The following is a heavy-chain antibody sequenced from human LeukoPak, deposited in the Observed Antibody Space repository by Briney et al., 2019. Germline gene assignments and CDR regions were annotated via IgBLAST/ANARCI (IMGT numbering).Heavy chain of an antibody. CDR3: ARSLGYCGAGSCFPFDY. J-gene: IGHJ4*02. CDR2: IHSGGTT. CDR1: GFTVSSSY. D-gene: IGHD2-15*01. V-gene: IGHV3-53*01. Sequence: GGSLRLSCAASGFTVSSSYMSWVRQAPGKGLEWVSTIHSGGTTYYADSVKGRFTISRDNSMNTLYLQMNSLRAEDTAVYYCARSLGYCGAGSCFPFDYWGQGTLVTVSS.